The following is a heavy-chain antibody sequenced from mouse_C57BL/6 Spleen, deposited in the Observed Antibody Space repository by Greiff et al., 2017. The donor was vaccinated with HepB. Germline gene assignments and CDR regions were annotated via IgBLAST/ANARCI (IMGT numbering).Heavy chain of an antibody. J-gene: IGHJ4*01. CDR2: FYPGSGSI. V-gene: IGHV1-62-2*01. Sequence: QVQLQQSGAELVKPGASVKLSCKASGYTFTEYTIHWVKQRSGQGLEWIGWFYPGSGSIKYNEKFKDKATLTADKSSSTVYIELSSLTSEDSAVYFCARHEKAYYYGRPYAMDYWGQGTSVTVSS. D-gene: IGHD1-1*01. CDR3: ARHEKAYYYGRPYAMDY. CDR1: GYTFTEYT.